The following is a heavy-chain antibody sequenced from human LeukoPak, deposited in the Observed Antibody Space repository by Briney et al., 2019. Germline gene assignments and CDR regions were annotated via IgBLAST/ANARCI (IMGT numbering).Heavy chain of an antibody. CDR3: AKLVSSSTSWDAFDI. CDR1: RFTFRSFG. V-gene: IGHV3-30*02. D-gene: IGHD2-2*01. Sequence: GGSLRLSCAASRFTFRSFGIHWVRQAPGKGLEWVAFIRYDGSNKYYADSVKGRFTISRDNSKNTLYLQMNSLRAEDTAVYYCAKLVSSSTSWDAFDIWGQGTMVTVSS. J-gene: IGHJ3*02. CDR2: IRYDGSNK.